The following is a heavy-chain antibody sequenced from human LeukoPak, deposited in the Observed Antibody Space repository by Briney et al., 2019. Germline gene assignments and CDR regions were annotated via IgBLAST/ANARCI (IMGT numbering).Heavy chain of an antibody. Sequence: GGSLRLSCAASGFTFSSYNMNWVRQAPGKGLEWVSSISSSSSYIYYVDSVKGRFTISRDNAKNSLYLQMNSLRADDTAVYYCARDPRGYCSNGVCYSGWFDPWGQGTLVTVSS. V-gene: IGHV3-21*01. D-gene: IGHD2-8*01. J-gene: IGHJ5*02. CDR3: ARDPRGYCSNGVCYSGWFDP. CDR1: GFTFSSYN. CDR2: ISSSSSYI.